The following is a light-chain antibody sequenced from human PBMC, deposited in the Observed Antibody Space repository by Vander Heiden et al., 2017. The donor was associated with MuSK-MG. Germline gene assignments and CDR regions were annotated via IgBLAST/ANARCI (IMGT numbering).Light chain of an antibody. J-gene: IGLJ1*01. V-gene: IGLV2-8*01. CDR1: SSDVGRYNY. CDR3: SSYGGSNSFV. CDR2: DVS. Sequence: QSALTQPPSASGSPGQSVTISCTGTSSDVGRYNYVSWYQQHPGKAPKFMIYDVSKRPSGVPDRFSGSKSGNTASLTVSGLQAEDEADYYCSSYGGSNSFVFGTGTKVTVL.